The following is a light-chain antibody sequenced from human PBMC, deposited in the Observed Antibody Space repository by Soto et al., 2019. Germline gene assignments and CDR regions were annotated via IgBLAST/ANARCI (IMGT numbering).Light chain of an antibody. Sequence: EIVLTQSPGTLSLSPGERATLSCSASQSVSSSYLAWYQQKPGQAPRLLIYGASIRATGIPDRFSGSGSGTDFTLTISRLEPEDFAVYYCQQYGSSQSFGQGTKVEIK. CDR3: QQYGSSQS. CDR2: GAS. J-gene: IGKJ1*01. V-gene: IGKV3-20*01. CDR1: QSVSSSY.